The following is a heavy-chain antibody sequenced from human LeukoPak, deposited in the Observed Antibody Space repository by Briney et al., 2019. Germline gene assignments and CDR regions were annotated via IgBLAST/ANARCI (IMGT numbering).Heavy chain of an antibody. CDR3: ARDRLYYDSSGYNY. V-gene: IGHV3-7*01. CDR1: GITFSMFY. CDR2: INKDGSEK. Sequence: GGSLRLSCAASGITFSMFYMSWVRQAPGKGLEWVAGINKDGSEKYYVDSVKGRFTISRDNAKNSLYLQMNSLRAEDTAVYYCARDRLYYDSSGYNYWGQGTLVTVSS. J-gene: IGHJ4*02. D-gene: IGHD3-22*01.